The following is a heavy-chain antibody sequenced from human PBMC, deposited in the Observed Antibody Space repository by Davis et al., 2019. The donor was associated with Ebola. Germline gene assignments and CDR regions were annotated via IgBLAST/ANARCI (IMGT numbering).Heavy chain of an antibody. CDR1: GYSISSDYY. CDR3: ARVTGASHAGP. Sequence: MPGGSLRLSCPVSGYSISSDYYWGWLRQPPGKGLEWIGSIKHRGSTYYNPSLKSRATMAVDTSKSQFSLKLTSVTAADTAVYYCARVTGASHAGPWGQGTLVTVSS. D-gene: IGHD4/OR15-4a*01. V-gene: IGHV4-38-2*02. J-gene: IGHJ5*02. CDR2: IKHRGST.